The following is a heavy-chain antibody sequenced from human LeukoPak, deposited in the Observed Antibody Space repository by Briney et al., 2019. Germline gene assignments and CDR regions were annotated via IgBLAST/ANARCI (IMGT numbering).Heavy chain of an antibody. CDR1: VFTFSSYA. D-gene: IGHD5-18*01. CDR3: AKVLAMDPIFDS. Sequence: GGSLRLSCAASVFTFSSYAMMGVRGAPGRGLEGVSAISGSGGSTYYADSVKGRFTISRDNSKNTLYLQMNSLRAEDTAVYYCAKVLAMDPIFDSWGQGTLVTVSS. CDR2: ISGSGGST. V-gene: IGHV3-23*01. J-gene: IGHJ4*02.